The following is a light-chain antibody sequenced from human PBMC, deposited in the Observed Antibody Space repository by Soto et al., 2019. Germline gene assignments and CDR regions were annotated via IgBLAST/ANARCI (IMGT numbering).Light chain of an antibody. CDR3: QQYGSSPPRT. V-gene: IGKV3-20*01. CDR2: GAS. CDR1: QSVRSSS. Sequence: ENVFTQSPCTLSLSPGERATLSCRAIQSVRSSSLAWYQQKPGQAPRLLIYGASSRATGIPDRFSGSGSGTDFTLTISRLEPEDFAVYYCQQYGSSPPRTFGQGTKVDIK. J-gene: IGKJ1*01.